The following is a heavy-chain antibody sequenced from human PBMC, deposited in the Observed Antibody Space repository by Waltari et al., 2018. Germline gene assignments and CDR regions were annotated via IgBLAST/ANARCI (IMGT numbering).Heavy chain of an antibody. D-gene: IGHD1-26*01. CDR3: ARRYSGSYYWDAFDI. CDR1: GGSFSGYY. J-gene: IGHJ3*02. CDR2: INHSGST. V-gene: IGHV4-34*01. Sequence: QVQLQQWGAGLLKPSETLSLTCAVYGGSFSGYYWSWIRQPPGKGLEWIGEINHSGSTNYNPYLKSRVTISVDTSKNQFSLKLSSVTAADTAVYYCARRYSGSYYWDAFDIWGQGTMVTVSS.